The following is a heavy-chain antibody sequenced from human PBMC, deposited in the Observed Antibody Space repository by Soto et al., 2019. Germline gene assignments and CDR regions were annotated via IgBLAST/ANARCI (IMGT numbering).Heavy chain of an antibody. D-gene: IGHD2-15*01. J-gene: IGHJ4*02. Sequence: SETLSLTCAVSGGSISSSNWWNWVRQPPGKGLEWIGEIHHSGSTNYNPSLKSRVTISVDKSKNQFSLKLNSVTAADTAVYFCTKYRRTDAEGYSFDYWGQGALVTVSS. V-gene: IGHV4-4*02. CDR3: TKYRRTDAEGYSFDY. CDR1: GGSISSSNW. CDR2: IHHSGST.